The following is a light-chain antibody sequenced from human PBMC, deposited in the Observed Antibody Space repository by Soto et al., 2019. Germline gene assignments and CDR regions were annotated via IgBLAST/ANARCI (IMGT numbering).Light chain of an antibody. Sequence: DGQMTQSPSSLSASVVDRVTITCRSSQSMNNYLNWYQQRPGKAPKLLIYDASSLQSGVPSRFSGSGSGTDFTLTISSLQPEDLATYYCQQGFSAPPWTFGQGTKVELK. CDR2: DAS. J-gene: IGKJ1*01. V-gene: IGKV1-39*01. CDR3: QQGFSAPPWT. CDR1: QSMNNY.